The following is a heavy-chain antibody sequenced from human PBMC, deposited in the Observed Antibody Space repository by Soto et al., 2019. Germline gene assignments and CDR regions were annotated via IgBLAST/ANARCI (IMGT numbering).Heavy chain of an antibody. CDR2: ISYDGRNE. J-gene: IGHJ4*02. V-gene: IGHV3-30*18. D-gene: IGHD3-10*01. CDR3: AKGVVREPAYFDY. CDR1: GFTFSAFA. Sequence: QVQLVESGGGVVQPGRSLRLSCAVSGFTFSAFAMYWVRQAPGKGLEWVALISYDGRNEDYADSVKGRFTISRDNYKNKLFLQMSSLSAEDTAVYYCAKGVVREPAYFDYWGQGTLVTVSS.